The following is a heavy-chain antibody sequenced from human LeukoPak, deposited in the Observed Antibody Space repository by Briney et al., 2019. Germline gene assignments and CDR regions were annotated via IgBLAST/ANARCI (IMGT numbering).Heavy chain of an antibody. Sequence: PGGSLRLSCAASGFTFSNAGMSWVRQAPGKGLEWVGRIKSKTDGGTTDYAAPVRGRFTISRDYSKNTLYLQMNSLRAEDTAVYYCANGQEWELLHWGQGTLVTVSS. CDR1: GFTFSNAG. CDR2: IKSKTDGGTT. V-gene: IGHV3-15*01. CDR3: ANGQEWELLH. J-gene: IGHJ4*02. D-gene: IGHD1-26*01.